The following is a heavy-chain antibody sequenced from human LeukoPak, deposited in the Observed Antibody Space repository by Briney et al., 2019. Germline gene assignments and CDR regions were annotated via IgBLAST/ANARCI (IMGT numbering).Heavy chain of an antibody. CDR3: ARDCSSTSCYAAFDY. V-gene: IGHV1-2*02. Sequence: ASVKVSCKASGYTFTGYYMHWVRQAPGQGLEWMGWTNPNSGGTNYAQKFQGRVTMTRDTSISTAYMELSRLRSDDTAVYYCARDCSSTSCYAAFDYWGQGTLVTVSS. CDR1: GYTFTGYY. J-gene: IGHJ4*02. CDR2: TNPNSGGT. D-gene: IGHD2-2*01.